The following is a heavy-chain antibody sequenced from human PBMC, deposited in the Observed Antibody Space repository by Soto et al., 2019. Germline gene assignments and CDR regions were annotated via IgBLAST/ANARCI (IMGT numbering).Heavy chain of an antibody. CDR1: GFTFSSYW. V-gene: IGHV3-74*01. D-gene: IGHD1-26*01. Sequence: GGSLRLSCAASGFTFSSYWMHWVRQAPGKGLVWVSRINSDGSSTSYADSVKGRFTISRDNAKNTLYLQMNSLRAEDTAVYYCARQAYSGSYYWYFDLWGRGTLVTVSS. CDR2: INSDGSST. J-gene: IGHJ2*01. CDR3: ARQAYSGSYYWYFDL.